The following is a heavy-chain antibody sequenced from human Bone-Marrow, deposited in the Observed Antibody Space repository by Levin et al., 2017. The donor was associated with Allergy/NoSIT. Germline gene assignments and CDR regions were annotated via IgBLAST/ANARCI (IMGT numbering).Heavy chain of an antibody. CDR1: GFTFNNYA. J-gene: IGHJ4*02. CDR3: ARDLGSWTPYYVDY. V-gene: IGHV3-30-3*01. Sequence: GGSLRLSCAASGFTFNNYAIHWVRQAPGKGLEWVAVISYDGSKKYYADSVKGRFTISRDNSKNTLYLQMNSLRPEDTAVYYCARDLGSWTPYYVDYWGQGTLVTVSS. D-gene: IGHD6-13*01. CDR2: ISYDGSKK.